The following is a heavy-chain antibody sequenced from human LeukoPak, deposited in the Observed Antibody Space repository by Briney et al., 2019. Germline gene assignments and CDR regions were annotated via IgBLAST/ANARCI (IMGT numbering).Heavy chain of an antibody. Sequence: ASVKVSCKASGYTFTSYDINWVRQATGQGLEWMGWVNPNSGNTGYAQKFQVRVTMTRNNSISTAYMELSSLRSEDTAVYYCARVVSGWYVSDYYYYMDVWGKGTTVTVSS. CDR1: GYTFTSYD. J-gene: IGHJ6*03. V-gene: IGHV1-8*01. CDR3: ARVVSGWYVSDYYYYMDV. D-gene: IGHD6-19*01. CDR2: VNPNSGNT.